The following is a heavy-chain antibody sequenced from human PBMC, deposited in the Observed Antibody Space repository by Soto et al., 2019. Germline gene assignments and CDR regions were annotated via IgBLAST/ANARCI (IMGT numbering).Heavy chain of an antibody. CDR2: INPNSGGT. CDR3: ARMGHPQEHLPPPAQDY. D-gene: IGHD2-21*01. CDR1: GYTFTGYY. J-gene: IGHJ4*02. Sequence: QVQLVQSGAEVKKPGASVKVSCKASGYTFTGYYMHWVRQAPGQGLEWMGWINPNSGGTNYAQKFQGRVTMTRDTSISTAYMELSRLRSDDTAVYYCARMGHPQEHLPPPAQDYWGQGTLVTVSS. V-gene: IGHV1-2*02.